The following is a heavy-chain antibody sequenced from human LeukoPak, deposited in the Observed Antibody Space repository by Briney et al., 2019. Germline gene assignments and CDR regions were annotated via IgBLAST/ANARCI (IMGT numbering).Heavy chain of an antibody. CDR3: ARAPIAALRTYYFDY. V-gene: IGHV4-59*01. J-gene: IGHJ4*02. D-gene: IGHD6-13*01. CDR2: IYYSGST. CDR1: GGSISSYY. Sequence: PSETLSLTCTVSGGSISSYYWSWIRQPPGKGLEWIGYIYYSGSTNYNPSLKSRVTISVDTSKNQFSLKLSSVTAADTAVYYCARAPIAALRTYYFDYWGQGTLVTVSS.